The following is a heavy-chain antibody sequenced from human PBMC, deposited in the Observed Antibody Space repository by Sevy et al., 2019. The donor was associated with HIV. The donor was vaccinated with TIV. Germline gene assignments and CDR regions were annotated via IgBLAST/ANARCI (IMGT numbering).Heavy chain of an antibody. Sequence: GSLRLSCAASGFTFSSYWMSWVRQAPGKGLEWVANIKQDGSEKYYVDSVKGRFTISRDNAKNSLYLQMNSLRAEDTAVYYCARDGDGYNSYYFDYWGQGTLVTVSS. CDR1: GFTFSSYW. CDR3: ARDGDGYNSYYFDY. CDR2: IKQDGSEK. D-gene: IGHD5-12*01. V-gene: IGHV3-7*01. J-gene: IGHJ4*02.